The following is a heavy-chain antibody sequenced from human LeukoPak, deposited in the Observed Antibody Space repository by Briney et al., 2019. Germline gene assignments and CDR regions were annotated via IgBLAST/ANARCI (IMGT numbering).Heavy chain of an antibody. V-gene: IGHV3-43*02. CDR3: AKSGLDDHGLFAGSGSPYYYYYQDG. Sequence: GGSLRLSCTASGFTFTDYVMQWVRQVPGKSLEWVAIIREDGGTKDYAGSVEGRFTISRDNTQKSLFLEMNSLGTEDTALYHCAKSGLDDHGLFAGSGSPYYYYYQDGWGKGTTVIVSS. J-gene: IGHJ6*03. D-gene: IGHD1-26*01. CDR1: GFTFTDYV. CDR2: IREDGGTK.